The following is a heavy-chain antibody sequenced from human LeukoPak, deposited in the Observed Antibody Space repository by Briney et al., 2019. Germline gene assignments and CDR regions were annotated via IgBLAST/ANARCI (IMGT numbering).Heavy chain of an antibody. CDR1: GFTFDDYA. Sequence: PGRSLRLSCAASGFTFDDYAMHWARQAPGKGLEWVSGISWNSGSIGYADSVKGRFTISRENAKNSLYLQMNSLRAEDAALYYCAKDRGSWYGYYMDVWGKGTTVTISS. CDR2: ISWNSGSI. J-gene: IGHJ6*03. CDR3: AKDRGSWYGYYMDV. V-gene: IGHV3-9*01. D-gene: IGHD6-13*01.